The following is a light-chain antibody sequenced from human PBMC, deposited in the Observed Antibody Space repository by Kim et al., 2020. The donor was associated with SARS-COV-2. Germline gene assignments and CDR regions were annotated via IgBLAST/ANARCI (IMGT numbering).Light chain of an antibody. J-gene: IGKJ5*01. CDR3: QQTYRIPQIT. CDR1: QSISSY. CDR2: AAS. Sequence: DIQMTQSPSSLSASVGDRVTISCRASQSISSYVNWYQHKAGKGPKLLIYAASSLQSGVPSRFSGSGSGTDFTLTISSLQPEDFATYSCQQTYRIPQITFGEGTRVEIK. V-gene: IGKV1-39*01.